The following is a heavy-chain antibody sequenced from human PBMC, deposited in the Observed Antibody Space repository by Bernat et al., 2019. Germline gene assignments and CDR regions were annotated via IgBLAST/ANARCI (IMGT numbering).Heavy chain of an antibody. CDR1: GGSISSYY. CDR2: IYYSGGT. V-gene: IGHV4-59*08. J-gene: IGHJ6*02. D-gene: IGHD5-18*01. Sequence: QVQLQESGPGLVKPSETLSLTCTVSGGSISSYYWSWIRQPPGKGLEWIGYIYYSGGTNYNPSPESRVTISVDTSKNQFSLKLSSVTDADTTVYYCARHRTGYSSFWGYGMDVWGQGTTVTVSS. CDR3: ARHRTGYSSFWGYGMDV.